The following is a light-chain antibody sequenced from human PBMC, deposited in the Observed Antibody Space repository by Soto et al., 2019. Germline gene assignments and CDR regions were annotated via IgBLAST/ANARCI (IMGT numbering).Light chain of an antibody. Sequence: DIQMTQSPSSLSASVGDTVTITCRASQGMRNDLGWYQQKPGKAPKSLIYAASSLQSGVPSRFSGSGSGTEFTLTISGLQPEDVATYYCLQHYYYPPWTFGQGTKVDIK. V-gene: IGKV1-17*01. CDR2: AAS. CDR1: QGMRND. CDR3: LQHYYYPPWT. J-gene: IGKJ1*01.